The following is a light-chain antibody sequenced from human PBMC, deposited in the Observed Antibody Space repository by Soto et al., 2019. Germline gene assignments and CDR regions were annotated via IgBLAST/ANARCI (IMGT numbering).Light chain of an antibody. CDR1: QSITST. CDR2: GAS. V-gene: IGKV3-15*01. CDR3: QQYNNWPSLS. Sequence: EIVLTQSPATLSLSPGERVTLSCGASQSITSTSIALYQHKPGLAPRLLIYGASTRATGIPARFSGSGSGTEFTLTLSSLQSEDFAVYYCQQYNNWPSLSFGGGTKVDIK. J-gene: IGKJ4*01.